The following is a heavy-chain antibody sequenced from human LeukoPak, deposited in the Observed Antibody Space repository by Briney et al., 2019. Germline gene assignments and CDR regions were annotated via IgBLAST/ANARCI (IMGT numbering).Heavy chain of an antibody. CDR2: INHSGSA. J-gene: IGHJ3*02. V-gene: IGHV4-34*01. Sequence: PSETLSLTCAVYGGSFSGYYWSWIRQPPGKGLEWIGEINHSGSANYNPSLKSRATMSVDTSQNQFSLKVNSVTAADTAVYYCARPKAGYSSTDAFDIWGQGTMVTVS. CDR1: GGSFSGYY. D-gene: IGHD6-19*01. CDR3: ARPKAGYSSTDAFDI.